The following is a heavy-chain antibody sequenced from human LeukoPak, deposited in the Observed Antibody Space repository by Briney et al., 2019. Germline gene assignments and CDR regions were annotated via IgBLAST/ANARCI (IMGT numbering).Heavy chain of an antibody. J-gene: IGHJ4*02. CDR3: ARDSPYLTTVMPVD. CDR2: IYYSGST. V-gene: IGHV4-59*01. Sequence: KPSETLSLTCTVSGGSISSYYWSWIRQPPGKGLEWIGYIYYSGSTNYKSSLKSRVTISVDTSKNQFSLKLSSVTAADTAVYYCARDSPYLTTVMPVDWGQGTLVTVSS. D-gene: IGHD4-17*01. CDR1: GGSISSYY.